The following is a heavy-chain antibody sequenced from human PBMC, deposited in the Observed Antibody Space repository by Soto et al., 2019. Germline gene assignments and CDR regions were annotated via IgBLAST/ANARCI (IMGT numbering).Heavy chain of an antibody. V-gene: IGHV3-23*01. CDR2: ISGSGGNT. Sequence: PGGSLRLSCADSGFTFSSYAMSWVRQAPGKGLEWVSAISGSGGNTYYADSVKGRFTISRDNSKNTLYLQMNSLRAEDTAVYYCAKDPSASWGRFWFDPWGQGTLVTVSS. J-gene: IGHJ5*02. CDR3: AKDPSASWGRFWFDP. CDR1: GFTFSSYA. D-gene: IGHD1-26*01.